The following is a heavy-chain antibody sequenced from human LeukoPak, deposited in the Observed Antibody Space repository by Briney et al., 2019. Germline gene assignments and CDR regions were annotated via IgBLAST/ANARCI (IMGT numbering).Heavy chain of an antibody. Sequence: GGSLRLSCAASGFPFSSHWMSWVRQAPGKGLEWVANIKQDGSEKYYVDSVKGRFTISRDNAKNSLYLQMDSLRAEDTAVYYCASRAGYSSSWSAFDYWGQGTLVTVSS. J-gene: IGHJ4*02. D-gene: IGHD6-13*01. CDR2: IKQDGSEK. CDR3: ASRAGYSSSWSAFDY. CDR1: GFPFSSHW. V-gene: IGHV3-7*05.